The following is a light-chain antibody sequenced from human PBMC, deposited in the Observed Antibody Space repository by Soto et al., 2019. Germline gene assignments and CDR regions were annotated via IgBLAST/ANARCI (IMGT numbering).Light chain of an antibody. CDR3: QQRSNCPIT. Sequence: IVLTHSPGTLSLSPRERATLSCRASQSVSSYLAWYQQKPGQAPRLLIYDASNRATGIPARFSGSGSGTDFTLTISSLEPEDFAVYYCQQRSNCPITFGQGSRLEI. CDR1: QSVSSY. CDR2: DAS. J-gene: IGKJ5*01. V-gene: IGKV3-11*01.